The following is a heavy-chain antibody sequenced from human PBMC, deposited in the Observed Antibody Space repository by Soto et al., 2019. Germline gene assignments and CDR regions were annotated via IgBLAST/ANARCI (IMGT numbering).Heavy chain of an antibody. CDR1: GFIFSSYS. CDR2: ISSSGSHA. V-gene: IGHV3-21*01. J-gene: IGHJ4*02. CDR3: ARVRDGYNPVDY. Sequence: EVQLVESGGGLVKPGGSLRLSYAASGFIFSSYSMNWVRQAPGKGLEWVSCISSSGSHAYYADSVKGRFTISRDNAKESLYRQMNSLRAEDTAVYYCARVRDGYNPVDYWGQGTLVTVS. D-gene: IGHD1-1*01.